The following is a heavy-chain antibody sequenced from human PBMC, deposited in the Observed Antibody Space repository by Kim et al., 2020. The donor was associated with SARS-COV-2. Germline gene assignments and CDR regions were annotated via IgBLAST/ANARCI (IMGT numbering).Heavy chain of an antibody. V-gene: IGHV4-59*01. Sequence: SLKSRVTISVDTSKNQFSLKLSSVTAADTAVYYCARAYYYGSGSYTYLDYWGQGTLVTVSS. D-gene: IGHD3-10*01. CDR3: ARAYYYGSGSYTYLDY. J-gene: IGHJ4*02.